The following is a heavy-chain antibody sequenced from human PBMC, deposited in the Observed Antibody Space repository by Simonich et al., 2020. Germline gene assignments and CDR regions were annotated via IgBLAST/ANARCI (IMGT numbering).Heavy chain of an antibody. J-gene: IGHJ3*02. CDR1: GYTFTGYY. CDR2: TNPNRGGT. Sequence: QVQLVQSGAEVKKPGASVKVSCKASGYTFTGYYMHWVRQAPGKGLEWMEWTNPNRGGTNKAQKFKGRVTMTRDTSISTAYMELSRLRSDDTAVYYCARDPVVPAAIRNAFDIWGQGTMVTVSS. CDR3: ARDPVVPAAIRNAFDI. V-gene: IGHV1-2*02. D-gene: IGHD2-2*01.